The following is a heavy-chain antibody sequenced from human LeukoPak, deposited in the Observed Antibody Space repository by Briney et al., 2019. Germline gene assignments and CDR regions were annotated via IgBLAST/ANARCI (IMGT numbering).Heavy chain of an antibody. CDR2: INHSGST. CDR1: GGSIRSNY. V-gene: IGHV4-34*01. Sequence: SETLSLTCTVSGGSIRSNYWSWIRQPPGKGLEWIGEINHSGSTNYNPSLKSRVTISVDTSKSQFSLKLSSVTAADTAVYYCASPKPGSLDAFDIWGQGTMVTVSS. J-gene: IGHJ3*02. CDR3: ASPKPGSLDAFDI. D-gene: IGHD1-14*01.